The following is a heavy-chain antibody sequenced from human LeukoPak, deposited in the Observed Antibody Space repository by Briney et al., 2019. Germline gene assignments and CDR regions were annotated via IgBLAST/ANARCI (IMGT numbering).Heavy chain of an antibody. V-gene: IGHV3-30-3*01. CDR3: AREWIDSYYYYGMDV. CDR1: GFTFSSYA. CDR2: ISYDGSNK. J-gene: IGHJ6*02. D-gene: IGHD5-12*01. Sequence: GGSLRLSCAASGFTFSSYAMHWVRQAPGKGLEWVAVISYDGSNKYYADSVKGRFTISRDNSKNTLYLQMNSLRAEDTAVYYCAREWIDSYYYYGMDVWGQGTTVTVSS.